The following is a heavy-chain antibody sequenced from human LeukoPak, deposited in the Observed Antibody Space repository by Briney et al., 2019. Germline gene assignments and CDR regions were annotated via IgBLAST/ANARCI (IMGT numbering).Heavy chain of an antibody. Sequence: PSETLSLTCTVSGGSISSYYWSWIRQPPGKGLEWIGYIYYSGSTNYNPSLKSRVTISVDTSKNQFSLKLSSVTAADTAVYYCARESGMTIGGVYYYYYGMDVWGQGTTVTVSS. J-gene: IGHJ6*02. CDR3: ARESGMTIGGVYYYYYGMDV. CDR2: IYYSGST. D-gene: IGHD3-16*01. CDR1: GGSISSYY. V-gene: IGHV4-59*01.